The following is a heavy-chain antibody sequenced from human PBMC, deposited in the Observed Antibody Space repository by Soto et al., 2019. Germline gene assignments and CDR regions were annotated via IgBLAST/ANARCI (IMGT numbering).Heavy chain of an antibody. D-gene: IGHD1-26*01. Sequence: QVQLVQSGAEVKKPGASVKVSCKASGYTFTSYGISWVRQAPGQGLEWMGWISAYNGNTNYAQKLQGRVTMTTDTSTSTAYMELRSLRSDDTAVYYCARSPLLKTLSDRFYYGMDVWGQGTTVTVSS. J-gene: IGHJ6*02. V-gene: IGHV1-18*01. CDR1: GYTFTSYG. CDR2: ISAYNGNT. CDR3: ARSPLLKTLSDRFYYGMDV.